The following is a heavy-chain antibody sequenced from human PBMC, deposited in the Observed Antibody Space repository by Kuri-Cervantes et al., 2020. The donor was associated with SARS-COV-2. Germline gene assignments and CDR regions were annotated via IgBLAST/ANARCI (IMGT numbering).Heavy chain of an antibody. CDR2: NIPIFGTA. CDR1: GGTFSSYA. D-gene: IGHD2-21*01. Sequence: SVKVSCKASGGTFSSYAISWVRQAPGQGLEWMGGNIPIFGTANYAQKFQGRVTITTDESTSTAYMELSSLRSEDTAVYYCARVGGDEPTFDYWGQGTLVTVSS. V-gene: IGHV1-69*05. J-gene: IGHJ4*02. CDR3: ARVGGDEPTFDY.